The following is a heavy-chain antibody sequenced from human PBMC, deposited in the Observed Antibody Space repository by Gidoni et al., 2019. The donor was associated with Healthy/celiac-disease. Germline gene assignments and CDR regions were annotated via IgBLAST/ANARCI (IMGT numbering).Heavy chain of an antibody. Sequence: EVPLLESGGGLVQPGGSLRLSCAASGFTFSSYAMSWVRQAPGKGLEWVSAISGSGGSTYYADSVKGRFTISRDNSKNTLYLQMNSLRAEDTAVYYCATGGNQWELPEFDYWGQGTLVTVSS. D-gene: IGHD1-26*01. J-gene: IGHJ4*02. V-gene: IGHV3-23*01. CDR1: GFTFSSYA. CDR2: ISGSGGST. CDR3: ATGGNQWELPEFDY.